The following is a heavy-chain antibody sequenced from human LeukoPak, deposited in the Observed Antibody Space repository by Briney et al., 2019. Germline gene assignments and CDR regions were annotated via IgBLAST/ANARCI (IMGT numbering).Heavy chain of an antibody. J-gene: IGHJ6*03. D-gene: IGHD6-13*01. CDR1: GGTFSSYA. Sequence: ASVKVSCKASGGTFSSYAISWVRQAPGQGLEWMGGIIPIFGTANYAQKFQGRVTITTDESTSTAYMELSSLRSEDTAVYYCATGYTAAGPLPYMDVWGKGTTVTVSS. CDR3: ATGYTAAGPLPYMDV. CDR2: IIPIFGTA. V-gene: IGHV1-69*05.